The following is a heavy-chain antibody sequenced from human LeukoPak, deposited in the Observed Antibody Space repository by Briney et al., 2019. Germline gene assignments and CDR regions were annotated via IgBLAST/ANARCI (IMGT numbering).Heavy chain of an antibody. Sequence: GGSLRLSCAASGFTFSSYWMHWVRQAPGKVLGWVSRINSDVSITSYADSVKGRFTISRDNAKNTLYLQMNSLRAEDTAVYYCARPGRYSRLAFDIWGQGTMVTVSS. CDR2: INSDVSIT. CDR1: GFTFSSYW. CDR3: ARPGRYSRLAFDI. J-gene: IGHJ3*02. V-gene: IGHV3-74*01. D-gene: IGHD5-12*01.